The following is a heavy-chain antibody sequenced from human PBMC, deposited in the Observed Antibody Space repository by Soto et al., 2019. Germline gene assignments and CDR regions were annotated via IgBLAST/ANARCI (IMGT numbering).Heavy chain of an antibody. CDR1: GFTFSSYA. CDR3: ARDGNGDAFDI. CDR2: ISYDGSNK. Sequence: QVQLVESGGGVVQPGRSLRLSCAASGFTFSSYAMHWVRQAPGKGLEWVAVISYDGSNKYYADSVKGRFTISRDNSKNTLYLQMNSLRAEDTAVYYCARDGNGDAFDIWGQGTMVTVSS. J-gene: IGHJ3*02. V-gene: IGHV3-30-3*01.